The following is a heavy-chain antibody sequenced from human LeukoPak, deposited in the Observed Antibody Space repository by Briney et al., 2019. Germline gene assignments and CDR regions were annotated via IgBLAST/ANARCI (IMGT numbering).Heavy chain of an antibody. CDR2: ISYDGSNK. CDR1: GFTFSSYA. Sequence: PGGSLRLSCAASGFTFSSYAMHWVRQAPGKGLEWVAVISYDGSNKYYADSVKGRFTISRDNSKNTLYLQMNSLRAEDTAVYYCAKKGYGRDYYFDYWGQGTLVTVSS. J-gene: IGHJ4*02. D-gene: IGHD4-17*01. V-gene: IGHV3-30-3*02. CDR3: AKKGYGRDYYFDY.